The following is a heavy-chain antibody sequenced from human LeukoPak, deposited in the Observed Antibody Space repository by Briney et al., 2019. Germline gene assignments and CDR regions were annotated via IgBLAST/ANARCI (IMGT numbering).Heavy chain of an antibody. CDR1: GGSISSYY. J-gene: IGHJ4*02. D-gene: IGHD6-13*01. CDR2: IYYSGST. Sequence: PSETLSLTCTVPGGSISSYYWSWIRQPPGKGLEWIGYIYYSGSTNYNPSLKSRVTISVDTSKNQFSLKLSSVTAADTAVYYCARLYSSSWYYFDYWGQGTLVTVSS. CDR3: ARLYSSSWYYFDY. V-gene: IGHV4-59*01.